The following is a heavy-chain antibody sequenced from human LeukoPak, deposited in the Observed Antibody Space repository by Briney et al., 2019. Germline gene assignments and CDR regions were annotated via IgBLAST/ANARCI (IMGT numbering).Heavy chain of an antibody. D-gene: IGHD4-23*01. CDR3: ARGWLAETTVVTPYNY. Sequence: GASVKVSFKASGGTFSSYAISWVRQAPGQGLEWMGGIIPIFGTPNYAQKFQGRVTITADESTSTAYMELSSLRSQDTAVYYCARGWLAETTVVTPYNYWGQGTLVTVSS. CDR2: IIPIFGTP. V-gene: IGHV1-69*01. CDR1: GGTFSSYA. J-gene: IGHJ4*02.